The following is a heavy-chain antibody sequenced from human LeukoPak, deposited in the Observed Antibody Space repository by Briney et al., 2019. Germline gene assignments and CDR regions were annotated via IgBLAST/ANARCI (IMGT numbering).Heavy chain of an antibody. D-gene: IGHD3-22*01. CDR3: AKQGRTNSGGYYYPFDY. J-gene: IGHJ4*02. CDR1: GVSTSSTTYY. CDR2: ISYSGST. V-gene: IGHV4-39*01. Sequence: SETLSLSCSVSGVSTSSTTYYWGWIRQPPGKGLEWIGSISYSGSTYYNPSLKSRVTISVDTSKNQFSLRLGSVTVADTAVYYCAKQGRTNSGGYYYPFDYWGQGNLVTVSS.